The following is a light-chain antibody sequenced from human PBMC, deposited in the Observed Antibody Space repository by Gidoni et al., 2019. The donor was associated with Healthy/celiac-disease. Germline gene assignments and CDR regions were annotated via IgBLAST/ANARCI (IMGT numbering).Light chain of an antibody. CDR2: AAS. CDR1: QSISSY. CDR3: QQSYSLWT. Sequence: DIQMTHSPASLSASLGDRVTITCRASQSISSYLYWYQQKPGKAPTLLIYAASSLPSGVPSRFSGSGSGTDFTLTISSLQPEDFATYYCQQSYSLWTFGQGTRLEIK. V-gene: IGKV1-39*01. J-gene: IGKJ1*01.